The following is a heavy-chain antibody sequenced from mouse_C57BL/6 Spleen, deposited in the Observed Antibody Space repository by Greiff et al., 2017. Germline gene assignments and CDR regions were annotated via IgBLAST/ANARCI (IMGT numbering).Heavy chain of an antibody. CDR1: GYTFTDYY. V-gene: IGHV1-26*01. Sequence: EVQLQQSGPELVKPGASVKISCKASGYTFTDYYMNGVKQSHGKSLEWIGDINPNNGGTSYNQKFKGKATLTVDKSSSTAYMELRSLTSEDSAVYYCARDSNYYAMDYWGQGTSVTVSS. D-gene: IGHD2-5*01. J-gene: IGHJ4*01. CDR3: ARDSNYYAMDY. CDR2: INPNNGGT.